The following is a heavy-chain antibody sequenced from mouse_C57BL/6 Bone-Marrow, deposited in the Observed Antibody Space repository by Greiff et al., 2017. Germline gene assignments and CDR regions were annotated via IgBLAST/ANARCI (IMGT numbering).Heavy chain of an antibody. CDR1: GYTFTSYW. CDR2: IHPNSGST. Sequence: QVQLQQPGAELVKPGASVQLSCKASGYTFTSYWMHWVKQRPGQGLEWIGMIHPNSGSTNYNEKFKSKATLTVDKSSSTAYMQLSSLTSEDSAVYYCAGGVRDYYAMDYWGQGTSVTVSS. CDR3: AGGVRDYYAMDY. J-gene: IGHJ4*01. V-gene: IGHV1-64*01. D-gene: IGHD2-5*01.